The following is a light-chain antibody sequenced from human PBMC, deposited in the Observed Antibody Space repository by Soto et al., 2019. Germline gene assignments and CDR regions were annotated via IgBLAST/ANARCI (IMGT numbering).Light chain of an antibody. V-gene: IGKV1-33*01. CDR1: QEISNY. J-gene: IGKJ1*01. Sequence: DIQMIQSPSSLSASVGDRVTITWQASQEISNYLNWYQQKPGKAPNLLNYDASNMERGVPSRSSGRVSGTDFTFTISSLQPEDFATYYCQQYDHLPRTFGRGTKVEIK. CDR2: DAS. CDR3: QQYDHLPRT.